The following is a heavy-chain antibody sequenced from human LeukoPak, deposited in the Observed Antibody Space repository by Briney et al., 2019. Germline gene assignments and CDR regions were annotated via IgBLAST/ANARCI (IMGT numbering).Heavy chain of an antibody. J-gene: IGHJ4*02. V-gene: IGHV4-30-2*01. CDR3: ASPGIAATGDY. Sequence: SETLSLTCTVSGGSISSGGYYWSWIRQPPGKGLEWIGYIYHSGSTYYNPSLKSRVTISVDRSKNQFSLKLSSVTAADTAVYYCASPGIAATGDYWGQGTLVTVSS. CDR2: IYHSGST. CDR1: GGSISSGGYY. D-gene: IGHD6-13*01.